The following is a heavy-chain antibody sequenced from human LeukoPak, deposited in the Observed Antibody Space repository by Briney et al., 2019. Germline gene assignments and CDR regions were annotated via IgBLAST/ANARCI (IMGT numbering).Heavy chain of an antibody. J-gene: IGHJ4*02. CDR3: AKDYRGEVIVPRSGFDY. D-gene: IGHD2-21*01. Sequence: GGSLRLSRAASGFTFSSYAVSWVRQAPGKGLEWVSAISGSGGSTYYADSVKGRFTISRDNSKNTLYLQMNSLRAEDTAVYYCAKDYRGEVIVPRSGFDYWGQGTLVTVSS. CDR2: ISGSGGST. CDR1: GFTFSSYA. V-gene: IGHV3-23*01.